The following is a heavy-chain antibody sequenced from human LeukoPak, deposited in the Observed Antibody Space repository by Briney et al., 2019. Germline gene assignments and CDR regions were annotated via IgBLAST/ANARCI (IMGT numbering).Heavy chain of an antibody. CDR3: ARRGSGSLGVFDY. Sequence: PSETLSLTCTVSGGSISSSSYYWGWIRQPPGKGLEWIGSIYYSGSTYYNPTLKSRVTISVDTSKNQFSLKLSSVTAADTAVYYCARRGSGSLGVFDYWGQGTLATVSS. CDR2: IYYSGST. J-gene: IGHJ4*02. V-gene: IGHV4-39*01. CDR1: GGSISSSSYY.